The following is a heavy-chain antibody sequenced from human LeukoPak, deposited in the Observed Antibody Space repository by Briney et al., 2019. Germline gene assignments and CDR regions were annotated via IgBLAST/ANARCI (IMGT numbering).Heavy chain of an antibody. CDR1: GGSISSYY. V-gene: IGHV4-59*01. J-gene: IGHJ4*02. D-gene: IGHD6-19*01. CDR3: ASTTRDLSIAVANHLEY. CDR2: IYYSGST. Sequence: PSETLSLTCTVSGGSISSYYWSWIRQPPGKGLEWIGYIYYSGSTNYNPSLKSRVTISVDTSKNQFSLKLCSVTAADTAVYYCASTTRDLSIAVANHLEYWGQGTLVTVSS.